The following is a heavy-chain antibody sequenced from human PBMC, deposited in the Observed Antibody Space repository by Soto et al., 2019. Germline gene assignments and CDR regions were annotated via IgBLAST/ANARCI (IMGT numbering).Heavy chain of an antibody. CDR3: ARGDSSGPIS. D-gene: IGHD6-19*01. Sequence: QVQLVQSGAEVKKPGAAVKVSCKASGYTFTSYYMHWVRQAPGQGLEWMGIINPSGGSTSYAQKFQGRVTMTRDTSTSTVYIELSSLRSQDTAVYYCARGDSSGPISWGQGTLVTVSS. V-gene: IGHV1-46*03. J-gene: IGHJ5*02. CDR2: INPSGGST. CDR1: GYTFTSYY.